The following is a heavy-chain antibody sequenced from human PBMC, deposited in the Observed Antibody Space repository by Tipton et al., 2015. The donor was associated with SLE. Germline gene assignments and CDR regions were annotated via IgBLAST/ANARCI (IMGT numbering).Heavy chain of an antibody. CDR1: GFSFSSYG. D-gene: IGHD3-22*01. Sequence: SLRLSCAASGFSFSSYGMHWVRQAPGKGLEWVAVIWYDGTTHYHVDSVRGRFTISRDNSKNTLFLQMNSLGAEDTAIYYCARVSDDGSGYYPGATYYYFYALDVWGQGTTVTVSS. CDR3: ARVSDDGSGYYPGATYYYFYALDV. CDR2: IWYDGTTH. V-gene: IGHV3-33*01. J-gene: IGHJ6*02.